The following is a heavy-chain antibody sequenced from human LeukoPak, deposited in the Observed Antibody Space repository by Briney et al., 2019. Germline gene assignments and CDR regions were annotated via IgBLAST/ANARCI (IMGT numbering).Heavy chain of an antibody. D-gene: IGHD3-3*01. J-gene: IGHJ6*03. Sequence: SETLSLXCTVSGGSISSYYWSWIRQPAGKGLEWIGRIYTSGSTNYNPSLKSRVTMSVDTSKNQFSLKLSSVTAADTAVYYCARDRPYYDFLPASFGMDVWGKGTTVTVSS. CDR2: IYTSGST. V-gene: IGHV4-4*07. CDR3: ARDRPYYDFLPASFGMDV. CDR1: GGSISSYY.